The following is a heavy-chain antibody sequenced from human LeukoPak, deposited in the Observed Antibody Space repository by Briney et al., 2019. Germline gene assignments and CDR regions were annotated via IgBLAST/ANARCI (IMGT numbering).Heavy chain of an antibody. V-gene: IGHV4-39*07. D-gene: IGHD6-6*01. CDR2: IFYSGTS. CDR3: ARFRGYSSSSWTDY. CDR1: GDSISIKNYF. J-gene: IGHJ4*02. Sequence: SETLSLTCTVSGDSISIKNYFWGWIRQPPGKGLEWIGSIFYSGTSYYNPSLKSRVTISVDRSKNQFSLKLSSVTAADTAVYYCARFRGYSSSSWTDYWGQGTLVTVSS.